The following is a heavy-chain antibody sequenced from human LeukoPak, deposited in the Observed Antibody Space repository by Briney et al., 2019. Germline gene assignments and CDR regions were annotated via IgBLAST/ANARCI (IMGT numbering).Heavy chain of an antibody. CDR1: GFTFSSYS. J-gene: IGHJ4*02. Sequence: GGSLRLSCAASGFTFSSYSMNWVRQAPGKGLEWVASISSSSSSIYYADSVKGRFTISRDNAKNSLYLQMDSLRAEDTAVYYCARVTGLQLVQGLDYWGQGTLVTVSS. V-gene: IGHV3-21*01. CDR2: ISSSSSSI. CDR3: ARVTGLQLVQGLDY. D-gene: IGHD6-13*01.